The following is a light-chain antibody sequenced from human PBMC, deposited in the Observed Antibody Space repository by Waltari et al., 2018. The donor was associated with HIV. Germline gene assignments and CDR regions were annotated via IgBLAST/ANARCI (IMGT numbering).Light chain of an antibody. J-gene: IGLJ3*02. CDR3: LLYVTTCIWV. CDR1: SGSVSSRYY. V-gene: IGLV8-61*01. Sequence: QTVVTQETSFSVSPGGTVTLTCGLSSGSVSSRYYPSWYQKTPGLPQRLIFCDTNTRSAGVPERCSGSILGHKAGLTITGAQSDDESEYYCLLYVTTCIWVFGGGTKLTVL. CDR2: DTN.